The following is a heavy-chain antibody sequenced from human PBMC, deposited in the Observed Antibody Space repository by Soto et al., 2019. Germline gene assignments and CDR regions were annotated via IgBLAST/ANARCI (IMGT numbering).Heavy chain of an antibody. CDR1: GYSFTTYW. Sequence: EVQLVQSGADVKKPGESLRISCKGSGYSFTTYWITWVRQMPGKGLEWMGRIDPSDSYTNYSPSFQGHVTISADKSITTAYLQWRSLKASDTAMYYCVSHSYDSGGNYSEGGYWGQGTLVTVSS. CDR3: VSHSYDSGGNYSEGGY. D-gene: IGHD3-22*01. CDR2: IDPSDSYT. J-gene: IGHJ4*02. V-gene: IGHV5-10-1*01.